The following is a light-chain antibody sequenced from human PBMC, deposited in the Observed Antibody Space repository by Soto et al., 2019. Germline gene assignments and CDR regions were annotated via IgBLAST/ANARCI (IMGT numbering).Light chain of an antibody. Sequence: QSALTQPASVSGSPGRSITISCTATSSDFGIYDLVSWYQQYPGKAPKVIIFEGSKRPSGVSDRFSGSTSGNTASLTISGLQAEDEADYHCCSYAGNRTFVFGGGTKVTVL. CDR1: SSDFGIYDL. CDR3: CSYAGNRTFV. V-gene: IGLV2-23*03. CDR2: EGS. J-gene: IGLJ2*01.